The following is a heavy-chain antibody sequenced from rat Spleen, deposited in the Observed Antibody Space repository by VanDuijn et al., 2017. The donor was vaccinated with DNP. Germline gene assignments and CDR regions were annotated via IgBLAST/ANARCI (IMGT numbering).Heavy chain of an antibody. V-gene: IGHV5-20*01. CDR3: TSGLY. CDR2: IIYDGSST. J-gene: IGHJ2*01. D-gene: IGHD1-7*01. Sequence: EVQLVESGGGLVQPGRSLRLSCAASGFSFSDYDMAWVRQAPTKGLEWVATIIYDGSSTYYRDSVEGRFAVSRDNAKSSLYLQMDSLGSEDTATYYCTSGLYWGQGVMVTVSS. CDR1: GFSFSDYD.